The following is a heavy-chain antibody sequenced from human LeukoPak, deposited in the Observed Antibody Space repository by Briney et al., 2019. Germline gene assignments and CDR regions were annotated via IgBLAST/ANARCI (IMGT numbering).Heavy chain of an antibody. CDR3: ARDKYYDRYFDS. D-gene: IGHD3-22*01. Sequence: GGSLRLSCVTSGFMFSNYSMNWVRQAPGRGLEWVSSISISSYYKYYADSVKGRFTIPRDNAKNSLSLQMNSLRAEDTAVYYCARDKYYDRYFDSWGQGTLVTVSS. CDR1: GFMFSNYS. CDR2: ISISSYYK. V-gene: IGHV3-21*01. J-gene: IGHJ4*02.